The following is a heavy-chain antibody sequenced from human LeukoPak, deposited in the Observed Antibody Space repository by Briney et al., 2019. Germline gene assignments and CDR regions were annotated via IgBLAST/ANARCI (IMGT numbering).Heavy chain of an antibody. CDR3: ARSPYDYVWGSYRYYFDY. CDR1: GDSINNYY. CDR2: IYYSGST. D-gene: IGHD3-16*02. J-gene: IGHJ4*02. Sequence: PSETLSLTCTVSGDSINNYYWSWIRQPPGKGLEWIGYIYYSGSTNYNPSLKSRVTISVGTSKNQFSLKLSSVTAADTAVYYCARSPYDYVWGSYRYYFDYWGQGTLVTVSS. V-gene: IGHV4-59*01.